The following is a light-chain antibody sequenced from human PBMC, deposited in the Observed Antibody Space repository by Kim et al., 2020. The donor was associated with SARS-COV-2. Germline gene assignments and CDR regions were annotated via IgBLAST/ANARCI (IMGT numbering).Light chain of an antibody. J-gene: IGKJ4*01. V-gene: IGKV3-20*01. CDR3: KQYGGSRLT. Sequence: STGARATLSRIARQSVSSSYLAWYQQKPGQAPRLLIYDASSRATGIPDRFSGSGSGTDFTLNISRLEPEDFAVYYCKQYGGSRLTFGGGTKVDIK. CDR2: DAS. CDR1: QSVSSSY.